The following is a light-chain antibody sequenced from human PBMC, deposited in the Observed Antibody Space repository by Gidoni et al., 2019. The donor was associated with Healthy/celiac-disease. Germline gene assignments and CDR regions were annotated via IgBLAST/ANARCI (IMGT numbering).Light chain of an antibody. CDR1: QTISSY. J-gene: IGKJ4*01. V-gene: IGKV1-39*01. CDR3: QQSYSTLDT. Sequence: DIQMPPSPSSLSASVGDRVTITCRASQTISSYLNWYQQKTGKAPKLLIYAASSLHSGGTSRFSGSGSGTEFTITISSLQPEDFATYYCQQSYSTLDTFXGXTKVEIK. CDR2: AAS.